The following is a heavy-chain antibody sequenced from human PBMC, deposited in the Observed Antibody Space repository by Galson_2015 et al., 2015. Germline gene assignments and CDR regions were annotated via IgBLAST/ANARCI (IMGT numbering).Heavy chain of an antibody. CDR2: ISSTTTYI. Sequence: LRLSCAAPEFTFSSYYMSWVRQAPGKGLEWVSSISSTTTYIYYADSVKGRFTTSRDNAKNSLYLQMNSLGAEDTAVYYCARQILDYDFWSGYYPTNFDYWGQGTLVTVSS. J-gene: IGHJ4*02. CDR1: EFTFSSYY. CDR3: ARQILDYDFWSGYYPTNFDY. V-gene: IGHV3-21*01. D-gene: IGHD3-3*01.